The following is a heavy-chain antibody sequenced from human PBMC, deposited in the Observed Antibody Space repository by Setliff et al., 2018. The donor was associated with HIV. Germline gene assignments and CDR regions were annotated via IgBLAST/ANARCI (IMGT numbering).Heavy chain of an antibody. J-gene: IGHJ3*01. V-gene: IGHV1-18*01. Sequence: ASVKVSCRASGYTFTNYGISWVRQAPGQGLEWMGWISGYNGNTNYARKFQGRVTMTTDTSTRTAYMELRSLRSDDTAVYYCARVPYRSAWFSGGHDAFDVWGQGTMVTVS. CDR3: ARVPYRSAWFSGGHDAFDV. D-gene: IGHD6-19*01. CDR1: GYTFTNYG. CDR2: ISGYNGNT.